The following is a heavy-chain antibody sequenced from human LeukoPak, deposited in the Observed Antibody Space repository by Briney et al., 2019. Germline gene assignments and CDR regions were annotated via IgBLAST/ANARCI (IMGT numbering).Heavy chain of an antibody. J-gene: IGHJ6*02. CDR3: ARERIQLWVMDV. Sequence: ASVKVSCKASGYTFTGYYMHWVRQAPGQGLEWMGWINPNSGGTNYAQKFQGRVTTTRDTSISTAYMELSRLRSDDTAVYYCARERIQLWVMDVWGQGTTVTVSS. V-gene: IGHV1-2*02. CDR2: INPNSGGT. CDR1: GYTFTGYY. D-gene: IGHD5-18*01.